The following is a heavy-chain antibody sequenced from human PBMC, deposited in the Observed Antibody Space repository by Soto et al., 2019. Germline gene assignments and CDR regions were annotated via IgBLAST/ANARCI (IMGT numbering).Heavy chain of an antibody. Sequence: LRLSCAASGFTFSSYWMSWVRQAPGKGLEWVANIKQDGSEKYYVDSVKGRFTISRDNAKNSLYLQMNSLRAEDTAVYYCAREVGYDFWSGYVYYFDYWGQGTLVTVSS. CDR1: GFTFSSYW. CDR2: IKQDGSEK. CDR3: AREVGYDFWSGYVYYFDY. D-gene: IGHD3-3*01. V-gene: IGHV3-7*03. J-gene: IGHJ4*02.